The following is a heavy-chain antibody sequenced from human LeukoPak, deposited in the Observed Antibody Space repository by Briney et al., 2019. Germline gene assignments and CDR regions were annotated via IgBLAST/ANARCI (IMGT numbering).Heavy chain of an antibody. V-gene: IGHV4-59*01. CDR3: ARGSIKNFDY. J-gene: IGHJ4*02. D-gene: IGHD3-9*01. CDR2: IYYSGST. CDR1: GGSISSYY. Sequence: PSETLSLTCTVSGGSISSYYWSWIRQPPGKGLEWIGYIYYSGSTNYNPSLKSRVTISVDTSKNQFSLKLSSVTAADTAVYYCARGSIKNFDYWGQGTLVTASS.